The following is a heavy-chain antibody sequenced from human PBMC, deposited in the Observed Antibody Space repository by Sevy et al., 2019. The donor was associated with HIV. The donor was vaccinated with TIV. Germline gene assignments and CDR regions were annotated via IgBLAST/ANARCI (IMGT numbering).Heavy chain of an antibody. CDR2: ISSSSSYI. CDR1: GFTFSSYS. CDR3: ARPEDPVDYYDSSGYLGY. J-gene: IGHJ4*02. V-gene: IGHV3-21*01. Sequence: GGSLRLSCAASGFTFSSYSLNWVRQAPGKGLEWVSSISSSSSYIYYADSVKGRFTISRDNAKNSLYLQMNSLRAEDTAVYYCARPEDPVDYYDSSGYLGYWGQGTLVTVSS. D-gene: IGHD3-22*01.